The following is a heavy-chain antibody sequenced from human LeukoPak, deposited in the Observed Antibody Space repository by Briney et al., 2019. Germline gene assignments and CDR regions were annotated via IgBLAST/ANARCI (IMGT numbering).Heavy chain of an antibody. D-gene: IGHD6-13*01. V-gene: IGHV1-24*01. J-gene: IGHJ4*02. CDR3: ATAPTGQLARDY. CDR2: FDPEDGET. CDR1: GYTLTELS. Sequence: ASVKVSCKVSGYTLTELSMHWVRQAPGKGLEWMGGFDPEDGETIYAQKFQGRVTMTEDTSTDTAYMELSSLRSEDTAVYYCATAPTGQLARDYWGQGTLVTVSS.